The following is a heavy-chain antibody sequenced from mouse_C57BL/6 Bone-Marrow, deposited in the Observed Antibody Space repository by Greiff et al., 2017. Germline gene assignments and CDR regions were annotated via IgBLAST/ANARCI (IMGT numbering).Heavy chain of an antibody. Sequence: QVQLQQPGAELVKPGASVKLSCKASGYTFTSYWMHWLKQRPGQGLEWIGMIHPNSGSTNYNEKFKSKATLTVDKSSSTAYMQLSSLTSEDSAVYYCAREKITTVGATDYGGQGTTLTVSS. CDR1: GYTFTSYW. CDR2: IHPNSGST. D-gene: IGHD1-1*01. J-gene: IGHJ2*01. CDR3: AREKITTVGATDY. V-gene: IGHV1-64*01.